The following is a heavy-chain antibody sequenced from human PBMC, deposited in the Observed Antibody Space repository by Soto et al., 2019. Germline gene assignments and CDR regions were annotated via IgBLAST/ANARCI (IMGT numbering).Heavy chain of an antibody. CDR3: ARDVILRSFDWFPPVATIQDY. CDR2: IKQDGSEN. D-gene: IGHD3-9*01. V-gene: IGHV3-7*01. J-gene: IGHJ4*02. Sequence: LRLSCAASGFTFSNYWMTWVRQAPGKGLEWVANIKQDGSENYYVDSVKGRFTISRDNAKNSLYLHMNSLKADDTAVYYCARDVILRSFDWFPPVATIQDYWGQGTLVTVSS. CDR1: GFTFSNYW.